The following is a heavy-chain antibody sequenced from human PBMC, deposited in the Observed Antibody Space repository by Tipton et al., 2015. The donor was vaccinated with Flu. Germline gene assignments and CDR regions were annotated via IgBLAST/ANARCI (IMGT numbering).Heavy chain of an antibody. CDR2: ISTSGINI. CDR3: ATGGYDESYGYKV. D-gene: IGHD3-16*01. J-gene: IGHJ4*02. V-gene: IGHV3-48*03. CDR1: GLTFSTSE. Sequence: SLRLSCAASGLTFSTSEMNWVRQAPGKGLEWVSYISTSGINIHYADFVRGRFTTSRDNVKNALYLQMNSLRAADTAVYYCATGGYDESYGYKVWGQGILVPVSP.